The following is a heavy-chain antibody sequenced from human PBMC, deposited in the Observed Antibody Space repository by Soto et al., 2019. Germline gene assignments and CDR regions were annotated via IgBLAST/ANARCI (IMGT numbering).Heavy chain of an antibody. V-gene: IGHV3-23*01. CDR1: GFTFSSYA. CDR3: AKVRVSSSWYFPDDY. CDR2: ISGSVGST. Sequence: EVQLLESGGGLVQPGGSLRLSCAASGFTFSSYAMSWVRQAPGKGLEWVSAISGSVGSTYYADSVKGRFTISRDNSKNTLYLQMNSLRAEDTAVYYCAKVRVSSSWYFPDDYWGQGTLVTVSS. D-gene: IGHD6-13*01. J-gene: IGHJ4*02.